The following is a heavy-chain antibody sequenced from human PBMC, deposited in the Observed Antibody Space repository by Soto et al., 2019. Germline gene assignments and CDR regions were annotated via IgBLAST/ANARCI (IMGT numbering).Heavy chain of an antibody. CDR1: GVTVSNNY. CDR2: IYSTDNT. CDR3: ARNVPVTTLGY. D-gene: IGHD4-17*01. V-gene: IGHV3-66*01. Sequence: EVKLVESGGGLVQPGGSLRLSCAASGVTVSNNYMTWVRQAPGKGLELVSSIYSTDNTFYADSVKGRFTISRDNSKNTLYLQMNSLRVEDTAVYYCARNVPVTTLGYWGQGTLVTVSS. J-gene: IGHJ4*02.